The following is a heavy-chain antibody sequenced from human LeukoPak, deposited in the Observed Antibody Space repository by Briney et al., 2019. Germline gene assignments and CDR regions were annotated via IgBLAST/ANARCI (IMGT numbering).Heavy chain of an antibody. CDR3: ARPGRIVGAFFDY. CDR2: IYSDGST. J-gene: IGHJ4*02. V-gene: IGHV3-53*01. D-gene: IGHD1-26*01. Sequence: GGSLRLSCAASGFTVSSNYMSWVRQAPGKGLEWVSVIYSDGSTYYADSVKGRFTIPRDNSKNTLYLQMNSLRAEDTAVYYCARPGRIVGAFFDYWGQGTLVTVSS. CDR1: GFTVSSNY.